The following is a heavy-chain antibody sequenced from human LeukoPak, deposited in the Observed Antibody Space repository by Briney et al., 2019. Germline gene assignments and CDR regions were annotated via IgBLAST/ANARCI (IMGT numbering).Heavy chain of an antibody. CDR1: GFTFSNAW. V-gene: IGHV3-15*01. Sequence: GGSLRLSCAASGFTFSNAWMSWVRQAPGKGLEWVGRIKSKTDGGTTDYAAPVKGRFTISRDDSKNTLYLQMNSLKTEDTAVYYCTTYSGSYLGSFDYWGQGTLVTVSS. J-gene: IGHJ4*02. CDR2: IKSKTDGGTT. CDR3: TTYSGSYLGSFDY. D-gene: IGHD1-26*01.